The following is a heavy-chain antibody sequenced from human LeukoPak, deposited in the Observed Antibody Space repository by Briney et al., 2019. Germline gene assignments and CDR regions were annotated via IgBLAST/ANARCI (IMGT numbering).Heavy chain of an antibody. J-gene: IGHJ4*02. CDR1: RFTSRTSW. CDR3: ARSAR. V-gene: IGHV3-7*01. Sequence: GWSLRLSCAASRFTSRTSWLSWVRQAPAKGLEWVANINQDGSAQYYVDSVKGRFTISRDNAKSSLYLQMNSLRAEDTAVYYCARSARWGQGTLVTVSS. CDR2: INQDGSAQ.